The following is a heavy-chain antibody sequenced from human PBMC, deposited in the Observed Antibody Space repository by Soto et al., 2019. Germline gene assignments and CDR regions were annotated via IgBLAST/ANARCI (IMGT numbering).Heavy chain of an antibody. CDR2: ISYDGSYK. CDR1: GFTFSSYG. J-gene: IGHJ4*02. V-gene: IGHV3-30*18. D-gene: IGHD3-16*01. CDR3: AKWNGGFDY. Sequence: QVQLVESGGGVVQPGRSLRLSCAASGFTFSSYGMHWVRQAPGKGLEWVAVISYDGSYKYYADSVKGGFTISRDNSKNTLYLQMNSLRAEDTAVYYCAKWNGGFDYWGQGTLVTVSS.